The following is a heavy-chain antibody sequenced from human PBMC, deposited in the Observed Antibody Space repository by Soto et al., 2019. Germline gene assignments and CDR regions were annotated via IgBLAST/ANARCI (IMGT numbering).Heavy chain of an antibody. Sequence: EVQLLESGGDLVQPGGSLRLSGTTSGFSFSNSPMDWIRQAPGKGLEWVSSISFTTTYNEDSVKGRFNITRDNSKNTVYLQMNNLRVEDTAVYYCARIPTFMGRTPGDYWGQGTPVIVSS. D-gene: IGHD2-15*01. CDR2: ISFTTT. CDR1: GFSFSNSP. CDR3: ARIPTFMGRTPGDY. J-gene: IGHJ4*02. V-gene: IGHV3-23*01.